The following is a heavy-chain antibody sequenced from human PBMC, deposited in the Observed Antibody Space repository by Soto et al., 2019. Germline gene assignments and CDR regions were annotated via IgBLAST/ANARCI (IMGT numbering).Heavy chain of an antibody. CDR2: INPGDDST. D-gene: IGHD1-26*01. V-gene: IGHV1-46*01. CDR3: AREEGALDY. J-gene: IGHJ4*02. CDR1: GYTFTNYF. Sequence: VASEKVSCKASGYTFTNYFIHWVRQAPGEGLEWMGIINPGDDSTTYAQKFQGRVTVTKDTPTNTVYMELSSLRSDDTAMYYCAREEGALDYWGQGTLVTVSS.